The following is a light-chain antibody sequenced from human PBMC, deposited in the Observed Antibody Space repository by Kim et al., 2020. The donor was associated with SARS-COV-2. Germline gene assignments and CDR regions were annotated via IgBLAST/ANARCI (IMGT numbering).Light chain of an antibody. Sequence: DIVMTQSPDSLAVSLGERATINCKSSQCIIYYPTRNNYLAWYQQKPRQPPKLLISWASTRESGVPDRFSGSGSGTDFSLTINNLQAEDVAVYYCQQYYDTPLTFGGET. V-gene: IGKV4-1*01. CDR3: QQYYDTPLT. CDR1: QCIIYYPTRNNY. CDR2: WAS. J-gene: IGKJ4*01.